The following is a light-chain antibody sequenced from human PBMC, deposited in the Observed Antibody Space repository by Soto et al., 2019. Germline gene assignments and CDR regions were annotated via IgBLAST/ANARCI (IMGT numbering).Light chain of an antibody. Sequence: QSVLTQPASVSGSPGQSITISCTGTSSDVGAYNYVSWYQQHPDKAPKVMIYEVTNRPSGVSNRFSGSKSGNTASLTVSGLQAEDEADYYCSSYTGGNPSYVFGTGTKVTVL. J-gene: IGLJ1*01. V-gene: IGLV2-14*01. CDR1: SSDVGAYNY. CDR3: SSYTGGNPSYV. CDR2: EVT.